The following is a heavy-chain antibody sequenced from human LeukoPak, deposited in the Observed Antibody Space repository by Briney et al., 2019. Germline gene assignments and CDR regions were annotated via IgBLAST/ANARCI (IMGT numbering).Heavy chain of an antibody. CDR2: ISWNSGSI. J-gene: IGHJ5*02. V-gene: IGHV3-9*03. CDR3: AKGLRYYYDSSGYSP. CDR1: GFTFDDYA. Sequence: AGRSLRLSCAASGFTFDDYAMHWVRQAPGKGLEWVSGISWNSGSISYADSVKGRFTISRDNAKNSLYLQMNSLRAEDMALYYCAKGLRYYYDSSGYSPWGQGTLVTVSS. D-gene: IGHD3-22*01.